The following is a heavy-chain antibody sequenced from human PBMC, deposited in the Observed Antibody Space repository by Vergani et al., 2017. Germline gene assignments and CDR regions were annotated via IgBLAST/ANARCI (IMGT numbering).Heavy chain of an antibody. Sequence: QVQLVQSGGGLVKPGGSLRLSCAASGFTFSDYYMSWIRQAPGKGLEWVSYISSSGSTIYYADSVKGRFTISRDNAKNSLYLQMNSLRAEDTAVYYCARADTAMDPDIYYYGMDVWGQGTTVTVSS. J-gene: IGHJ6*02. CDR1: GFTFSDYY. V-gene: IGHV3-11*01. CDR2: ISSSGSTI. D-gene: IGHD5-18*01. CDR3: ARADTAMDPDIYYYGMDV.